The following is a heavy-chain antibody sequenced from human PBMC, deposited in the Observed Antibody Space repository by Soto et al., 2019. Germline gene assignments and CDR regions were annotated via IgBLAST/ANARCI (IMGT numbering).Heavy chain of an antibody. D-gene: IGHD5-12*01. CDR1: RYTFTDYY. Sequence: GASVKVSCKASRYTFTDYYVHWVRQSPGQGLEWMGWINANSGVTKFPQKFQGRVIMTRDTSISTVYMGLSRLTSDDTAVYYCARAGLTTLELATIYWGQGTQVTAPQ. V-gene: IGHV1-2*02. CDR3: ARAGLTTLELATIY. J-gene: IGHJ4*02. CDR2: INANSGVT.